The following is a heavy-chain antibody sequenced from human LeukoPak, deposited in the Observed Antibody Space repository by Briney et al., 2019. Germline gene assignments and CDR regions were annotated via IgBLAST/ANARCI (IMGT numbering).Heavy chain of an antibody. V-gene: IGHV3-23*01. CDR1: GFIFSNYA. Sequence: PGGSLRLSCATSGFIFSNYAVNWVRQAPGKGLEWVSIISGSGDTTYYADSVKGRFTISRDKSKNTLYLQLNSLRAEDTAVYCCAKDLSYSTDWPYFDSWGQGTLVTVSS. CDR2: ISGSGDTT. J-gene: IGHJ4*02. CDR3: AKDLSYSTDWPYFDS. D-gene: IGHD6-19*01.